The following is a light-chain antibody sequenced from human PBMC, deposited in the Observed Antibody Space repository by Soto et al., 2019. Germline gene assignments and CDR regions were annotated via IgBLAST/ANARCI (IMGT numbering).Light chain of an antibody. CDR1: QSVSSSY. J-gene: IGKJ4*01. Sequence: EIVLTQSPGTLSLSPGERATLSCRASQSVSSSYLAWYQQKPGQAPRLLIYGASSRATGIPDRFSGSGSGTDFTLTISRLEPEDFAVYYGHQYESSPLTFGGGTKVEIK. V-gene: IGKV3-20*01. CDR2: GAS. CDR3: HQYESSPLT.